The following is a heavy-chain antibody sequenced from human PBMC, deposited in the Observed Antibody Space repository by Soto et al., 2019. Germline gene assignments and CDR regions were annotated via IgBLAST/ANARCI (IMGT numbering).Heavy chain of an antibody. D-gene: IGHD3-3*01. CDR2: ISGSGGST. CDR3: ARDTIFGVVLPDY. J-gene: IGHJ4*02. Sequence: GGSLRLSCAASGFTFSSYAMSWVRQAPGKGLEWVSAISGSGGSTYYADSVKGRFTISRDNSKNTLYLQMNSLRAEDTAVYYCARDTIFGVVLPDYWGQGTLVTVSS. CDR1: GFTFSSYA. V-gene: IGHV3-23*01.